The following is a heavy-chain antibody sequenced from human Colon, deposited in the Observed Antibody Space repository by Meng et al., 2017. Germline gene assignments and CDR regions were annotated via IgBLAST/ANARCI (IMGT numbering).Heavy chain of an antibody. D-gene: IGHD2-15*01. V-gene: IGHV3-23*01. CDR3: AKGKCGYCSGESCYPEI. Sequence: GESLKISCAASGFTFSNYAMSWVRQAPGKGLEWVSSIVGRTGISGSTYYADSVEGRITITRDNSKNTRYRHKNSLRAEDAALYYCAKGKCGYCSGESCYPEIWGQGTLVTVSS. CDR2: IVGRTGISGST. CDR1: GFTFSNYA. J-gene: IGHJ1*01.